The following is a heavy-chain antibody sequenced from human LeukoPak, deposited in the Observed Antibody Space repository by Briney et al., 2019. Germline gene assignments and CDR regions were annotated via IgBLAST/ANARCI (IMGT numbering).Heavy chain of an antibody. CDR2: IFSGGST. CDR1: GGTLSSNE. D-gene: IGHD3-16*01. CDR3: ARGRGPLRVEFGD. Sequence: AATLTLICNVSGGTLSSNESSWIRQAPGKVLEWIGFIFSGGSTNYNPSLKSRVSISMDTSQNQFSLKLTSVTAADTAVYYCARGRGPLRVEFGDWGQGALVTVSS. V-gene: IGHV4-4*09. J-gene: IGHJ4*02.